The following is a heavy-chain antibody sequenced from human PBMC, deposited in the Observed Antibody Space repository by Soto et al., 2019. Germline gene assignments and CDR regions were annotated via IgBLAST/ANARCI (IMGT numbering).Heavy chain of an antibody. CDR3: AKNEQLPYYYYGMDV. CDR1: GYTFTRYG. CDR2: ISGYNGDT. V-gene: IGHV1-18*01. D-gene: IGHD1-1*01. Sequence: QGQLVQSGPEVKKPGASVKVSCKASGYTFTRYGISLVRQAPGQGLEWMGWISGYNGDTNYAQKVQGTVTMTIDTSPSTAYMGLRRLTSHDTAIYYCAKNEQLPYYYYGMDVWGQGTTVTVSS. J-gene: IGHJ6*02.